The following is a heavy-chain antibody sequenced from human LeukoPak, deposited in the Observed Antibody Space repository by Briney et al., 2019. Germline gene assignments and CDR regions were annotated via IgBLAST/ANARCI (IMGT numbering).Heavy chain of an antibody. CDR2: ISGSGGST. CDR1: GFSFRNYA. CDR3: AKEYFDWLSEFDP. V-gene: IGHV3-23*01. Sequence: GGSLRLSCAASGFSFRNYAMSWVRQAPGKGLEWVSAISGSGGSTYYADSVEGRFTISRDNSKNSLYLQMNSLRAEDTAVYYCAKEYFDWLSEFDPWGQGTLVTVSS. D-gene: IGHD3-9*01. J-gene: IGHJ5*02.